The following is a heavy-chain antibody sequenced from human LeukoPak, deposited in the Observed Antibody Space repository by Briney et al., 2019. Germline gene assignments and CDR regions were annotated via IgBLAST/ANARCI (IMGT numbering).Heavy chain of an antibody. Sequence: ASVKVSCKASGYTFTSYDINWVRQATGQGLEWMGWINPNSGGTNYAQKFQGRVTMTRDTSISTAYMELSSLRSDDTAVYYCARDVSYSGSYMVGGFDYWGQGTLVTVSS. V-gene: IGHV1-2*02. CDR3: ARDVSYSGSYMVGGFDY. CDR2: INPNSGGT. D-gene: IGHD1-26*01. CDR1: GYTFTSYD. J-gene: IGHJ4*02.